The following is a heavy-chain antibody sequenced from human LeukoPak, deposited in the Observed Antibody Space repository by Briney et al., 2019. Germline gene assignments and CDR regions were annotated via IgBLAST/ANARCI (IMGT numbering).Heavy chain of an antibody. Sequence: SETLSLTCAVYGGSFSGYYWSWIRQPPGKGLEWIGEINHSGSTNYNPSLKSRVTISVDTSKNQFSLKLSSVTAADTAVYYCASRRWFGELSGFDYWGQGTLVTVSS. V-gene: IGHV4-34*01. CDR1: GGSFSGYY. CDR3: ASRRWFGELSGFDY. J-gene: IGHJ4*02. CDR2: INHSGST. D-gene: IGHD3-10*01.